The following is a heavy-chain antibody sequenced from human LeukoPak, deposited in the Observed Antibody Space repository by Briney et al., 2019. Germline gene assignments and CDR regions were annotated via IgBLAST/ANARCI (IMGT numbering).Heavy chain of an antibody. D-gene: IGHD6-19*01. J-gene: IGHJ6*03. Sequence: ASVKVSCKASGYTFTSYYMLWVRQAPGQGLEWMGIINPSGGSTSYAQKFQGRVTMTRDMSTSTVYMELSSLRSEDMAVYYCARDAIAVAGRPYYYYYYMDVWGKGTTVTVSS. CDR2: INPSGGST. V-gene: IGHV1-46*01. CDR3: ARDAIAVAGRPYYYYYYMDV. CDR1: GYTFTSYY.